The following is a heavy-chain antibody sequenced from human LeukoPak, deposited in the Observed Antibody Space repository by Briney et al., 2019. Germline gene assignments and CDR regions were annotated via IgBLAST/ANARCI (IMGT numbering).Heavy chain of an antibody. V-gene: IGHV4-34*01. CDR1: GGSFSGYY. D-gene: IGHD3-16*01. CDR3: ARDNGLSGLAH. CDR2: INHSGST. J-gene: IGHJ4*02. Sequence: SETLSLTCAVYGGSFSGYYWSWIRQPPGKGLEWIGEINHSGSTNYNPSLKSRVTISVDTSKNQFSLKLSSVTAADTAVYYCARDNGLSGLAHWGQGTLVTVSS.